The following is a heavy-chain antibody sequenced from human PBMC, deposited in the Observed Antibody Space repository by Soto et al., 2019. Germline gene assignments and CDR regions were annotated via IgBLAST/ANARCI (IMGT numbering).Heavy chain of an antibody. CDR1: GFSFSTHG. Sequence: PGGSLRLSCAASGFSFSTHGLPWVSQAPGKGLEWVAVIWNDGSDKYYGDSVKGRFTISRDNYKNTLYLQMDSLRVEDTAVYYCTRDLMDVVPPADDFFDPWGQGIQVTVYS. J-gene: IGHJ5*02. CDR2: IWNDGSDK. V-gene: IGHV3-33*01. D-gene: IGHD2-2*01. CDR3: TRDLMDVVPPADDFFDP.